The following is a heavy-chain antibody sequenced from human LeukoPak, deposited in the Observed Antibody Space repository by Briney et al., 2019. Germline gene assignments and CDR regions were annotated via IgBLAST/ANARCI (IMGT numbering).Heavy chain of an antibody. CDR1: GFTFSSYG. J-gene: IGHJ4*02. Sequence: GGSLRLSCAASGFTFSSYGMHWVRRAPGKGLEWVAVISYDGSNKYYADSVKGRFTISRDNSKNTLYLQMNSLRAEDTAVYYCARGPPRITGDPNYFDYWGQGTLVTVSS. D-gene: IGHD1-20*01. V-gene: IGHV3-30*03. CDR2: ISYDGSNK. CDR3: ARGPPRITGDPNYFDY.